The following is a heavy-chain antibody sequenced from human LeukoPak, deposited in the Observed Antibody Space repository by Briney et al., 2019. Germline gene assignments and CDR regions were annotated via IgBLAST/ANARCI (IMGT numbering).Heavy chain of an antibody. V-gene: IGHV3-48*01. CDR2: ISSSSSTI. Sequence: GGSLRLSCAASGFTFSSYSMNWVRQAPGKGLEWVSYISSSSSTIYYADSVKGRFTISRDNSKNTLYLQMNSLRAEDTAVYYCAREGIAVAGTNYYYYYYMDVWGKGTTVTVSS. J-gene: IGHJ6*03. CDR1: GFTFSSYS. D-gene: IGHD6-19*01. CDR3: AREGIAVAGTNYYYYYYMDV.